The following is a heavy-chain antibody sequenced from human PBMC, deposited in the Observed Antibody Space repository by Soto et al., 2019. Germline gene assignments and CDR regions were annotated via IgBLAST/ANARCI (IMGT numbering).Heavy chain of an antibody. CDR3: AKETNPSLSYFDY. Sequence: GGSLRLSCASSGFPFSSYGMHWVRPAPGKGLEWVAVISYDGSNKYYADSVKGRFTISRDNSKNTLYLQMNSLRAEDTAVYYCAKETNPSLSYFDYWGQGTLVTVSS. V-gene: IGHV3-30*18. J-gene: IGHJ4*02. D-gene: IGHD1-1*01. CDR1: GFPFSSYG. CDR2: ISYDGSNK.